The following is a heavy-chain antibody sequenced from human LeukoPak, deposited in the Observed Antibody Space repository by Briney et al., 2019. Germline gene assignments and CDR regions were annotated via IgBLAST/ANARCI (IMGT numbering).Heavy chain of an antibody. CDR3: SRRFDC. V-gene: IGHV3-48*02. CDR2: IDGSGDTI. Sequence: GGSLRLSCAASGYTFIDYIMNWVRQAPGKGLWCGSYIDGSGDTIYYAGSVKGRFTISRDNAKNSLDLQMNSLRDEGTAVYYCSRRFDCWGQGTLVTVSS. CDR1: GYTFIDYI. J-gene: IGHJ4*02.